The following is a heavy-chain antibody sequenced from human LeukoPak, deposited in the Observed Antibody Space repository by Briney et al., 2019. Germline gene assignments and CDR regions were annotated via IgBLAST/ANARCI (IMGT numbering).Heavy chain of an antibody. Sequence: SETLSLTCTVSGGSISSYYWSWIRQPPGKGLEWIGYIYYSGSTNYNPSLKSRVTISVDTSKNQLSLKLSSVTAADTAVYYCARITPARAYCMDVWGQGTTVTVSS. D-gene: IGHD1-14*01. V-gene: IGHV4-59*01. J-gene: IGHJ6*02. CDR2: IYYSGST. CDR1: GGSISSYY. CDR3: ARITPARAYCMDV.